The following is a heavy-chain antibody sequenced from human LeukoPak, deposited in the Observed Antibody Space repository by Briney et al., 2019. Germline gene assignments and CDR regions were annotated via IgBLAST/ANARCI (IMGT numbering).Heavy chain of an antibody. J-gene: IGHJ4*02. CDR1: GFTFSNCA. V-gene: IGHV3-23*01. D-gene: IGHD3-16*01. CDR3: AKELRPNDY. CDR2: ISGSGGDT. Sequence: PGGSLRLSCVVSGFTFSNCAMSWVRQAPGKGLEWVSSISGSGGDTFYPDSVRGRFIISRDDSKSTLYLQMNSLRAEDTAIYYCAKELRPNDYWGQGTLVTVSS.